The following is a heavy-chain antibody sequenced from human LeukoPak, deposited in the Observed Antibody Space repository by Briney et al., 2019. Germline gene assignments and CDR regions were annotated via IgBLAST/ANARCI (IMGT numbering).Heavy chain of an antibody. Sequence: ASVKVSCKASGYTFTCYYMHWVRQAPGQGLEWMGRINPNSGGTNYAKKFQGRVTMTRDTSISTAYMELSRLRSDDTAVYYCARPQGEYYYDSSGLIGAFDIWGQGTMVTVSS. V-gene: IGHV1-2*06. D-gene: IGHD3-22*01. J-gene: IGHJ3*02. CDR3: ARPQGEYYYDSSGLIGAFDI. CDR2: INPNSGGT. CDR1: GYTFTCYY.